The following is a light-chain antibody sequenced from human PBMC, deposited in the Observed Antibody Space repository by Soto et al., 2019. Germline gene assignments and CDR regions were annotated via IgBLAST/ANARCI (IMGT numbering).Light chain of an antibody. Sequence: DIQMTQSPSSLSASVGDRVTVTCQASQNIRNYLNRYQHKLGKAPRLLISDASHLEPGVPSSFSATGSGTDFTLTISDLQPGDRATYFCQQYDELPYTFGGGTRLEI. CDR2: DAS. CDR1: QNIRNY. V-gene: IGKV1-33*01. CDR3: QQYDELPYT. J-gene: IGKJ2*01.